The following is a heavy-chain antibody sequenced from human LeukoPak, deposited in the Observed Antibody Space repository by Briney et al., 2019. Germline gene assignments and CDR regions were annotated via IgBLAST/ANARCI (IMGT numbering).Heavy chain of an antibody. J-gene: IGHJ6*02. Sequence: PGGSLRLSCAASGFTFSSYWMSWVRQAPGKGLEGVANIKQDGSEKYYVDSVKGRFTISRDNAKNSLYLQMNSLRAEDTAVYYCARDRSYDSSGYYQGRYYYGMDVWGQGTTVTVSS. CDR1: GFTFSSYW. D-gene: IGHD3-22*01. CDR2: IKQDGSEK. CDR3: ARDRSYDSSGYYQGRYYYGMDV. V-gene: IGHV3-7*01.